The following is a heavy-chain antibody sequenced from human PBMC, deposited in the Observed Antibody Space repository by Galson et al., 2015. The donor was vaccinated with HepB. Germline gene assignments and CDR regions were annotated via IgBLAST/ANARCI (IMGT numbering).Heavy chain of an antibody. CDR3: ARLWVGATAYRVDGMDV. Sequence: QSGAEVKKPGESLKISCKGSGYSFTSYWIGWVRQMPGKGLEWMGIIYPGDSDTRYSPSFQGQVTISADKSISTAYLQWSSLKASDTAMYYCARLWVGATAYRVDGMDVWGQGTTVTVSS. D-gene: IGHD1-26*01. CDR1: GYSFTSYW. V-gene: IGHV5-51*01. CDR2: IYPGDSDT. J-gene: IGHJ6*02.